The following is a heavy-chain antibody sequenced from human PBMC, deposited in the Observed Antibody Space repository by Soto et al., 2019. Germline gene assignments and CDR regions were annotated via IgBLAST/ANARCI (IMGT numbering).Heavy chain of an antibody. CDR2: IWYDGSNK. Sequence: QVQLVESGGGVVQPGRSLRLSCAASGFTFSSYGMHWVRQAPGKGLEWVAVIWYDGSNKYYADSVKGRFTISRDNSKNTLYLQMNSLRAEDTAVYYCAREVQSRLYYYGMDVWGQGTTVTVSS. V-gene: IGHV3-33*01. J-gene: IGHJ6*02. D-gene: IGHD1-1*01. CDR3: AREVQSRLYYYGMDV. CDR1: GFTFSSYG.